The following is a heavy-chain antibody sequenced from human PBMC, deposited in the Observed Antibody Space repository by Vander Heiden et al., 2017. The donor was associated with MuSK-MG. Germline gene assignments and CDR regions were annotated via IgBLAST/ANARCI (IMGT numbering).Heavy chain of an antibody. J-gene: IGHJ4*02. D-gene: IGHD3-10*01. V-gene: IGHV4-39*07. Sequence: QLQLQESGPGLVKPSEPLSLTCSVSGDSSSSNTFYWGWISQSPGRGLGWIGTIYYDGTTDYKPYLRSRVNIAVDTSKNQFSLKLTSVTAADTAIFSCARSTCLRGFGELSYYCDYWGQGTWGTVS. CDR1: GDSSSSNTFY. CDR2: IYYDGTT. CDR3: ARSTCLRGFGELSYYCDY.